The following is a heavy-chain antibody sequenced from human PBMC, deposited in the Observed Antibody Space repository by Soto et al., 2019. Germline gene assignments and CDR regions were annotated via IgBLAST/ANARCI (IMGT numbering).Heavy chain of an antibody. CDR2: INHSGST. CDR3: ARIRGYSYGNFDY. Sequence: QVQLQQWGAGLLKPSETLSLTCAVYGGSFSGYYWSWIRQPPGKGLEWMGEINHSGSTNYNPSLKSRVTISVDTSKNQFSLKLSSVTAADTAVYYCARIRGYSYGNFDYWGQGTLVTVSS. D-gene: IGHD5-18*01. V-gene: IGHV4-34*01. CDR1: GGSFSGYY. J-gene: IGHJ4*02.